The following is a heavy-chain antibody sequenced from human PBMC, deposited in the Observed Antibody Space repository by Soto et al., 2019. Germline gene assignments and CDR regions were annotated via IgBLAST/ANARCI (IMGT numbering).Heavy chain of an antibody. V-gene: IGHV1-69*13. CDR1: GGTFSSYA. Sequence: SVKVSCKASGGTFSSYAISWVRQAPGQGLEWMGGIIPIFGTANYAQKFQGRVTITADESTSTAYMELSSLRSEDTAVYYCARDIYGDYYFDYWGQGTLVTVSS. D-gene: IGHD4-17*01. J-gene: IGHJ4*02. CDR2: IIPIFGTA. CDR3: ARDIYGDYYFDY.